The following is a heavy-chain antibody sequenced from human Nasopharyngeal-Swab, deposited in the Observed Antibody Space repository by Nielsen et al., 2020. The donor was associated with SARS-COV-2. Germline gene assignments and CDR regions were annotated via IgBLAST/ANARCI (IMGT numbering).Heavy chain of an antibody. Sequence: GESLKISCAASGFTFSTYDMHWVRQAPGKGLEWVAFISRDGGRQHYTDSVKGRFTISRDSSKNTLYLQMNSLRADDTALYYCADPPFSEYWGQGTLVTVSS. CDR1: GFTFSTYD. CDR2: ISRDGGRQ. J-gene: IGHJ4*02. CDR3: ADPPFSEY. V-gene: IGHV3-30*03.